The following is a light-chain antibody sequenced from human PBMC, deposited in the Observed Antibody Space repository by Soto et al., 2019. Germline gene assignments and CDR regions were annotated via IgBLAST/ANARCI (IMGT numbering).Light chain of an antibody. CDR2: AAS. Sequence: DIQMTQSPSSLSASVGDRVTITCRASQSITNYLNWIQQKPGKAPKLLIYAASSLQSGVPSRFSGRGSGTDFTLTISSLQPEDFATYYCQQSYSTPLTFGPGTKVDIK. J-gene: IGKJ3*01. CDR3: QQSYSTPLT. CDR1: QSITNY. V-gene: IGKV1-39*01.